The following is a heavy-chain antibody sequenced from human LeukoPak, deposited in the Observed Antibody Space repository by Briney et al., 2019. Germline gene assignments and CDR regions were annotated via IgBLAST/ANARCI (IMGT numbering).Heavy chain of an antibody. CDR2: MNPNSGNT. J-gene: IGHJ6*03. Sequence: ASVKVSCKASGYTFTSYDINWVRQATGQGLEWMGWMNPNSGNTGYAQKFQGRVTITRNTSISTAYMELSSLRSEDTAVYYCARAYSSGWPYYYYYYMDVWGKGTTVTVSS. CDR1: GYTFTSYD. D-gene: IGHD6-19*01. V-gene: IGHV1-8*03. CDR3: ARAYSSGWPYYYYYYMDV.